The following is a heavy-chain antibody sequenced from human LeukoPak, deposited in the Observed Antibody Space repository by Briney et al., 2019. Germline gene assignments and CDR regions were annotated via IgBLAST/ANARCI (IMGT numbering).Heavy chain of an antibody. CDR3: ARDSCSSTSCYAGIFDY. D-gene: IGHD2-2*01. V-gene: IGHV3-30*04. J-gene: IGHJ4*02. CDR2: ISYDGSNK. Sequence: GRSLGLSCAASGFTFSSYAMHWVRQAPGKGLEWVAVISYDGSNKYYADSVKGRFTISRDNSKNTLYLQMNSLRAEDTAVYYCARDSCSSTSCYAGIFDYWGQGTLVTVSS. CDR1: GFTFSSYA.